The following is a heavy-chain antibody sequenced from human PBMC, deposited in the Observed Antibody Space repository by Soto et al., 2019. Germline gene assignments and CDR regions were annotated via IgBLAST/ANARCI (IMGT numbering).Heavy chain of an antibody. D-gene: IGHD3-9*01. V-gene: IGHV4-4*02. Sequence: SETLSLTCDVSGGPISSSYWWSWVRQAPGKGLEWIGYIYYSGSTNYNPSLKSRVTISVDTSKNQFSLKLSSVTAADTAVYYCARGGYVRYFDYWGQGTLVTVSS. J-gene: IGHJ4*02. CDR1: GGPISSSYW. CDR3: ARGGYVRYFDY. CDR2: IYYSGST.